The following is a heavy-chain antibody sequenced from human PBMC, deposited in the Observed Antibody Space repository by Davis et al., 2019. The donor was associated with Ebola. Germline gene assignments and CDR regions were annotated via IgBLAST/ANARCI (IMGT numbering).Heavy chain of an antibody. J-gene: IGHJ6*02. CDR1: GGSFSGYY. D-gene: IGHD3-10*01. CDR3: ARPLRMVQGVNYYYYGMDV. Sequence: MPSETLSLTCAVYGGSFSGYYWSWIRQPPGKGLEWIGEINHSGSTNYNPSLKSRVTISVDTFKNQFSLKLSSVTAAETAVYYCARPLRMVQGVNYYYYGMDVWGQGTTVTVSS. CDR2: INHSGST. V-gene: IGHV4-34*01.